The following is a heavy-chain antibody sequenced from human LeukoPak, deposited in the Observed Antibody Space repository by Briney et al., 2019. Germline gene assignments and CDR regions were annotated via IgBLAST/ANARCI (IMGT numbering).Heavy chain of an antibody. V-gene: IGHV3-23*01. CDR2: IGGSGGTI. CDR3: AKDAEYDFWSGYYG. J-gene: IGHJ4*02. D-gene: IGHD3-3*01. CDR1: GFTFSSYA. Sequence: GSLRLSCAASGFTFSSYAMSWVRQAPGKGLEWVSVIGGSGGTIYYAGSVKGRFTISRDNSKNTLYLQMNSLRPEDTAVYYCAKDAEYDFWSGYYGWGQGTLVTVSS.